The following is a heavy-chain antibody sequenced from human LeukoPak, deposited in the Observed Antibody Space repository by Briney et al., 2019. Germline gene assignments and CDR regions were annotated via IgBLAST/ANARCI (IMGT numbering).Heavy chain of an antibody. CDR3: ARGVRLGWFDP. CDR2: IYPSVRT. Sequence: SETLALTFTVLGGSISSYYWSWIRKPPGRGLEWIGYIYPSVRTNYEPPLKSRVSISVDSSKNQFSLKLSSVTAADTAVYYCARGVRLGWFDPWGQGTLVTVSS. CDR1: GGSISSYY. J-gene: IGHJ5*02. D-gene: IGHD1-1*01. V-gene: IGHV4-4*09.